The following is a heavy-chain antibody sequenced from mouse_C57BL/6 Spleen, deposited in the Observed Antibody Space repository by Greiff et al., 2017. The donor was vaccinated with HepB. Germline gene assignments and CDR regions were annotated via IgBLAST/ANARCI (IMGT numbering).Heavy chain of an antibody. J-gene: IGHJ4*01. D-gene: IGHD2-2*01. Sequence: EVKLEESGPGLVKPSQSLSLTCSVTGYSITSGYYWNWIRQFPGNKREWMGYISYDGSNNYNPSLKNRISITRDTSKNQFFRKLNSVTTEDTATYYCVRGNYGSYAMDYWGQGTSVTVSS. V-gene: IGHV3-6*01. CDR1: GYSITSGYY. CDR2: ISYDGSN. CDR3: VRGNYGSYAMDY.